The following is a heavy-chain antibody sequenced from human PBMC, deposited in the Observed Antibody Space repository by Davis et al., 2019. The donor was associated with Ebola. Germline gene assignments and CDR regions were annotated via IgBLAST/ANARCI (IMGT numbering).Heavy chain of an antibody. CDR3: AKDQQAKRGLGAFDI. CDR1: GFTFSSFP. D-gene: IGHD6-13*01. J-gene: IGHJ3*02. CDR2: ISDSGDST. V-gene: IGHV3-23*01. Sequence: GESLKISCAASGFTFSSFPMSWVRQAPGKGLEWVSAISDSGDSTYYADSVKGRFAISRDNSKNTVYLQMNGLRAEDTAVYYCAKDQQAKRGLGAFDIWGQGTMVTVSS.